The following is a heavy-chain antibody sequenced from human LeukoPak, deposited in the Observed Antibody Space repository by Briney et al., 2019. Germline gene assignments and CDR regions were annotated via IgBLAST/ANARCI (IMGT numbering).Heavy chain of an antibody. CDR2: IYYSGST. D-gene: IGHD3-22*01. CDR1: GGSISSYY. CDR3: ARGALTMIAGDL. J-gene: IGHJ5*02. V-gene: IGHV4-59*08. Sequence: SETLSVSCTVSGGSISSYYWSWIRQPPGKGLEWIGYIYYSGSTNYNPSLKSRVTISVDTSKNQFSLKLSSVTAADTAVYYCARGALTMIAGDLWGQGTLVAVSS.